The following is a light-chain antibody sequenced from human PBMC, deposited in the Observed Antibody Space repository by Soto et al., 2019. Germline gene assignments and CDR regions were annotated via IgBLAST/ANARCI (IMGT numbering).Light chain of an antibody. V-gene: IGKV1-33*01. J-gene: IGKJ4*01. CDR1: HDISNY. Sequence: DIQMTQSPSSLSASVGDRVTITCQASHDISNYLNWYHQKPGKAPKLLIYDASNLETGVPSRFSGSGSGTHFTFTISSLQPEDIATYYCQQYNDVPPLTFGGGTKVEI. CDR3: QQYNDVPPLT. CDR2: DAS.